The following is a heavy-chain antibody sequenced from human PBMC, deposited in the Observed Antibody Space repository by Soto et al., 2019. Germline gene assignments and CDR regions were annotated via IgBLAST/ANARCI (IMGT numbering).Heavy chain of an antibody. CDR1: GGSISSSSYY. V-gene: IGHV4-39*01. CDR3: ARPDSEGEGESWFDP. Sequence: QLQLQESGPGLVKPSETLSLTCTVSGGSISSSSYYWGWIRQPPGKGLEWIGSIYYSGSTYYNPSLKSRVTISVDTSKNQFSLKLSSVTAADTAVYYCARPDSEGEGESWFDPWGQGTLVTVSS. D-gene: IGHD3-10*01. CDR2: IYYSGST. J-gene: IGHJ5*02.